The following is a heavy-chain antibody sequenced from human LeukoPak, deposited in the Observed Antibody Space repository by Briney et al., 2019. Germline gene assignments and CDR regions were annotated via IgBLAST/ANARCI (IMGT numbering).Heavy chain of an antibody. CDR2: INSDGSST. D-gene: IGHD4-11*01. V-gene: IGHV3-74*01. Sequence: GGSLRLSCAASGFTFSSYWMHWVRQAPGKGLVWVSRINSDGSSTNYADSVQGRFTISRDIAKNTLYLQMNSLRAEDTALYYCARSVPDYTRFDYWGQGALVTVSS. J-gene: IGHJ4*02. CDR1: GFTFSSYW. CDR3: ARSVPDYTRFDY.